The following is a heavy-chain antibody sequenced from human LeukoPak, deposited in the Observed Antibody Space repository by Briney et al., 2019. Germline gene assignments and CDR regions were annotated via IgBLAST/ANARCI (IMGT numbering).Heavy chain of an antibody. V-gene: IGHV1-69*04. CDR3: ARGERLGGMDV. D-gene: IGHD3-16*01. CDR2: IIPILGIA. CDR1: GGTFSKNA. J-gene: IGHJ6*02. Sequence: ASVKVSCKASGGTFSKNAFNWVRQAPGQPLEWMGRIIPILGIANYAQKFQGRVTITADKSTSTAYMELSSLRSEDTAVYYCARGERLGGMDVWGQGTTVTVSS.